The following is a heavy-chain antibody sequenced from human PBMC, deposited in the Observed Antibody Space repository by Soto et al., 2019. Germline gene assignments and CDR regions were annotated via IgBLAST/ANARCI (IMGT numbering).Heavy chain of an antibody. V-gene: IGHV4-34*01. CDR3: SRGGDAYKAGNY. D-gene: IGHD1-1*01. CDR2: IHHSGSI. J-gene: IGHJ4*02. Sequence: SETLSLTCAVYGGSLSGYYWTWIRRPPGKGLEWIGEIHHSGSINYNSSLKSRVTISADTSRNQFFLKLSSVTAADTAVYYCSRGGDAYKAGNYWGQGTLVTVSS. CDR1: GGSLSGYY.